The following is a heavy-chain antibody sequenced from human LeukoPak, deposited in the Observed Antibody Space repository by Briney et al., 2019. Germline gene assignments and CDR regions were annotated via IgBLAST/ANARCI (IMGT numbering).Heavy chain of an antibody. J-gene: IGHJ4*02. CDR1: GYTFTSYD. CDR2: MNPNSGNT. V-gene: IGHV1-8*01. Sequence: ASVKVSCKASGYTFTSYDINWVRQATGQGLEWMGWMNPNSGNTGYAQKFQGRVTMTRNTSISTAYMELSSLRSEDTAVYYCARRRGWLQFYYFDYWGQGTLLTVSS. CDR3: ARRRGWLQFYYFDY. D-gene: IGHD5-24*01.